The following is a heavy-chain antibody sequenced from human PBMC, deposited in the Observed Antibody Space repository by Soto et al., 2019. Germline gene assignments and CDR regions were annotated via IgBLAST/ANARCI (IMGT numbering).Heavy chain of an antibody. CDR1: GFSFRNYA. J-gene: IGHJ4*02. Sequence: GGSLRLSCAASGFSFRNYAMSWVRQAPGKGLEWISTLTGSSSNIYYADSVKGRFAISRDNSRDTLYLQMNSLTAEDTAVYYCANGRATYGLLTHDYWGQGTPGHRLL. V-gene: IGHV3-23*01. D-gene: IGHD3-10*01. CDR3: ANGRATYGLLTHDY. CDR2: LTGSSSNI.